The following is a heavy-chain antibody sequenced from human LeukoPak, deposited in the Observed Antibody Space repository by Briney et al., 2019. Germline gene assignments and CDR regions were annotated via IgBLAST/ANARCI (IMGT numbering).Heavy chain of an antibody. Sequence: ASVKVSCKASGYTFTDYYMHWVRQAPGQGFEWMGWINPNDGDTNYAQKFQGRVTMTRDTSISTAYMELSRLRSDDTAVYYCARGQKIAVAGTGWFDPWGQGTLVTVSS. V-gene: IGHV1-2*02. CDR3: ARGQKIAVAGTGWFDP. CDR1: GYTFTDYY. J-gene: IGHJ5*02. D-gene: IGHD6-19*01. CDR2: INPNDGDT.